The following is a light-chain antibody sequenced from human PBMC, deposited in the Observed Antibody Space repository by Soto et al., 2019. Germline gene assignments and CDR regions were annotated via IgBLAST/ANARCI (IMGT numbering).Light chain of an antibody. CDR1: QSISSW. Sequence: DIQMTQSPSTLSASVGDRVTITCRASQSISSWLAWYQQKPGKAPKLLIYKASNLESGIPSRFSGSGSGTEFTLTISGLQPDDFATYYCQQYKSYCTFGPGTKVDLK. CDR3: QQYKSYCT. J-gene: IGKJ3*01. CDR2: KAS. V-gene: IGKV1-5*03.